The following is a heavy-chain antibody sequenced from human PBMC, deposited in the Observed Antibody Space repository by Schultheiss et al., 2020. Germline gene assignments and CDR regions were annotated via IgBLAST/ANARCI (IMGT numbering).Heavy chain of an antibody. V-gene: IGHV3-23*01. CDR3: ARDLVGATGMRLFQH. D-gene: IGHD1-26*01. J-gene: IGHJ1*01. CDR1: GFTFSSYA. CDR2: ISGSNTYI. Sequence: GGSLRLSCAASGFTFSSYAMSWVRQAPGKGMEWVSSISGSNTYIYYADSVKGRFTISRDNSKNTLYLQMNSLRTEDTAVYYCARDLVGATGMRLFQHWGQGTLVTVSS.